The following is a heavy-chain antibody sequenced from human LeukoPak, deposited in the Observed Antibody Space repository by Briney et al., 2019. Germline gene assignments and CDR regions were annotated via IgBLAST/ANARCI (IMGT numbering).Heavy chain of an antibody. Sequence: NPSETLSLTCAVYGGSFSGYYWSWIRQPPGKGLEWIGEINHSGSTNYNPSLKSRVTISVDTSKNQFSLKLSSVTAADTAVYYCARRSTRDSAPFDYWGQGTLVTVSS. D-gene: IGHD1-26*01. CDR1: GGSFSGYY. V-gene: IGHV4-34*01. CDR3: ARRSTRDSAPFDY. CDR2: INHSGST. J-gene: IGHJ4*02.